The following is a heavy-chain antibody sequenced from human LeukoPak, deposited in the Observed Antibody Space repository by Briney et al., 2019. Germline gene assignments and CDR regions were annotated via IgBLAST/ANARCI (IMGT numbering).Heavy chain of an antibody. CDR1: GGSFSGYY. Sequence: PSETLSLTCAVYGGSFSGYYWSWIRQPPGKGLEWIGEINHSGSTNYNPSLKSRVTISVDTSKNQFSLKLSSVTAADTAVYYCARGLGRDAFDIWGRGTMVTVSS. J-gene: IGHJ3*02. CDR2: INHSGST. D-gene: IGHD3/OR15-3a*01. CDR3: ARGLGRDAFDI. V-gene: IGHV4-34*01.